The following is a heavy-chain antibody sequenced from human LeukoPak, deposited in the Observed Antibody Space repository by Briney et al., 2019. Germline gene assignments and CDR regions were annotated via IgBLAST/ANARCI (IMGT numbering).Heavy chain of an antibody. CDR3: ARDTRSGGRRSDY. CDR1: GYTFSSYG. Sequence: ASVKVSCKASGYTFSSYGISWVRQAPGQGLEWMGWISTYNGNTNYAQNLQGRVTMTTDTSTSTAYMELRSLRSDDTAVYYCARDTRSGGRRSDYWGQGTLVTVSS. CDR2: ISTYNGNT. V-gene: IGHV1-18*01. J-gene: IGHJ4*02.